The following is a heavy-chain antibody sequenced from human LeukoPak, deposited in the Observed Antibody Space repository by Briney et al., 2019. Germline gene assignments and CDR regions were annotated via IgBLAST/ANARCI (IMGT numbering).Heavy chain of an antibody. D-gene: IGHD3-9*01. V-gene: IGHV1-8*02. Sequence: GASVKVSCKASGYTFTSYGISWVRQAPGQGLEWMGWINPNSGGTDYAQKFQGRVTMTRNTSISTAYMELSSLRSEDTAVYYCARGRRRLRYFDWLVYWGQGTLVTVSS. CDR1: GYTFTSYG. CDR2: INPNSGGT. CDR3: ARGRRRLRYFDWLVY. J-gene: IGHJ4*02.